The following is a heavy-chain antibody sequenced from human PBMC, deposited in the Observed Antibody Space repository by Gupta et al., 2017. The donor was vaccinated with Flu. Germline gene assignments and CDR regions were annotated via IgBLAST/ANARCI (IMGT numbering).Heavy chain of an antibody. D-gene: IGHD5-18*01. Sequence: EMQLVESGGGLVQPGGSLRLSCAASGFTFSSYAMHWVRQAPGKGLEYVSAISTYGGSTGEADSVKGRFTSSRDKSGEMLCIRMGSLRTEDTAVYYCARRYTSDCYDYGHQGNL. CDR3: ARRYTSDCYDY. CDR2: ISTYGGST. V-gene: IGHV3-64*07. J-gene: IGHJ4*02. CDR1: GFTFSSYA.